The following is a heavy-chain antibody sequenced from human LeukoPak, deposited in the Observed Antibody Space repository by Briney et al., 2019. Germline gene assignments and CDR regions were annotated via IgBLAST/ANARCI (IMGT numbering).Heavy chain of an antibody. Sequence: SETLSLTCAVSGGSFSGYYWTWIRQPPGKGLEWIGEINHSGSANYNPSLKSRVTISVDTSKNQFSLKLSSVTAADTAVYYCARVSRMSGWTFDYWGQGTLVTVSS. CDR3: ARVSRMSGWTFDY. V-gene: IGHV4-34*01. J-gene: IGHJ4*02. D-gene: IGHD6-19*01. CDR1: GGSFSGYY. CDR2: INHSGSA.